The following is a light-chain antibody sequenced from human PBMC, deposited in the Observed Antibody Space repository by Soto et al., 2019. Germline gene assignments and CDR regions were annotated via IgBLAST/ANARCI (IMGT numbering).Light chain of an antibody. J-gene: IGKJ1*01. CDR3: QQSYSTPWT. CDR1: QSISIY. V-gene: IGKV1-39*01. CDR2: TAS. Sequence: DIQMTQSPSSLSASVGDRVTITCRASQSISIYLNWYQQKPGKAPNLLIYTASNLQSGVPSRFSGSGSGTDFTLTISSLQPEDFASYYCQQSYSTPWTFGQGTKWEIK.